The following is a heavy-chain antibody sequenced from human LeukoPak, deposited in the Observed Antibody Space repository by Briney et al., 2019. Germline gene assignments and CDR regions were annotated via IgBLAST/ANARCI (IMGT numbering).Heavy chain of an antibody. Sequence: GGSLRLSCAASGFTFSSYEMNWVRQAPGKGLEWVSYISSSGSTIYYADSVKGRFTISRDNAKNSLYLQMNSLRAEDTAVYYCASPYCRGGSCYPPAIDYWGQGTLVTVSS. CDR3: ASPYCRGGSCYPPAIDY. D-gene: IGHD2-15*01. V-gene: IGHV3-48*03. CDR1: GFTFSSYE. CDR2: ISSSGSTI. J-gene: IGHJ4*02.